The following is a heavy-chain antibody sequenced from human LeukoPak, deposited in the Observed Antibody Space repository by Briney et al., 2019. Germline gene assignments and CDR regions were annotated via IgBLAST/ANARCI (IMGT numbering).Heavy chain of an antibody. D-gene: IGHD2-2*01. V-gene: IGHV3-11*05. CDR3: ARGFYCSSTGCYADY. CDR1: GFTFSDYY. CDR2: IGSSSGYT. Sequence: PGGPLRLSCAAPGFTFSDYYMSWIRQSPGKGLEWVSYIGSSSGYTKHADSVKGRFTISRDNVKDSLYLQMNSLRAEDTAVYYCARGFYCSSTGCYADYWGQGTLVTVSS. J-gene: IGHJ4*02.